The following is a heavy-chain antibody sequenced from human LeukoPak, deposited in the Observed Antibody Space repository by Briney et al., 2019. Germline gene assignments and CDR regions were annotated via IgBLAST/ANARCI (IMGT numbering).Heavy chain of an antibody. V-gene: IGHV1-8*03. CDR1: GYSFTNYG. CDR3: AREAYSSSWVNNWFDP. Sequence: ASVKVSCKASGYSFTNYGISWVRQAPGQGLEWMGWMNPNSGNTGYAQKFQGRVTITRNTSISTAYMELSSLRSEDTAVYYCAREAYSSSWVNNWFDPWGQGTLVTVSS. J-gene: IGHJ5*02. D-gene: IGHD6-13*01. CDR2: MNPNSGNT.